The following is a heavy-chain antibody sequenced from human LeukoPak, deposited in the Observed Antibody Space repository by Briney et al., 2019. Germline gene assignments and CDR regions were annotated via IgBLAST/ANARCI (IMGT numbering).Heavy chain of an antibody. J-gene: IGHJ4*02. D-gene: IGHD3-10*01. V-gene: IGHV3-74*01. CDR2: INSDGSST. CDR1: GFTFSSHW. Sequence: GGSLRLSCAASGFTFSSHWMHWARQVPGKGLVWVSRINSDGSSTPYADSVRGRFTISRDDAKQTLYLQMNSLGGEDTAVYYCATSRGAHYFDYWGQGTLVTVSS. CDR3: ATSRGAHYFDY.